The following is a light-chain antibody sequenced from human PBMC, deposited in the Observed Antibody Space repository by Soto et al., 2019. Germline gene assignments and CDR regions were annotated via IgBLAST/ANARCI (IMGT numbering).Light chain of an antibody. V-gene: IGKV3-20*01. CDR1: QSVSSSY. Sequence: EIVLTQSPGTLSLSPGERATLSCRASQSVSSSYLAWYQQKPGQAPRLLIYGASSRATGIPDRFSGSGSGTDFTLTISRLEPKDSAVYYCQQFRTFGQGTKLEI. CDR3: QQFRT. J-gene: IGKJ2*01. CDR2: GAS.